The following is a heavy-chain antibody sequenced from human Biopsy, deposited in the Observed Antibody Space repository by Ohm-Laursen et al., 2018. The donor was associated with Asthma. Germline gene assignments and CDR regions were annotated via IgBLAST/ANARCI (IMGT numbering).Heavy chain of an antibody. CDR1: GGSFGNHA. CDR3: ARTYFDFLTGQVHDAFAM. V-gene: IGHV1-3*01. D-gene: IGHD3-9*01. CDR2: INAANGNT. Sequence: ASVKVSCNASGGSFGNHAVGWVRQAPGHSLEWMGWINAANGNTKYSQKFQGRLTISRDTSASTAYMDLSSLRSEDTAVYYCARTYFDFLTGQVHDAFAMWGQGTMVTVSS. J-gene: IGHJ3*02.